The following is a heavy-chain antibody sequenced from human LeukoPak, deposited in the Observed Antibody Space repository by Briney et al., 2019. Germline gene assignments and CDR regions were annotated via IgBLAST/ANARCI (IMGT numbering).Heavy chain of an antibody. J-gene: IGHJ1*01. V-gene: IGHV1-2*02. Sequence: EASVKVSCKASGYTFTGYYMHWVRQAPGQGLEWMGWINPNSGGANYAQKFQGRVTMTRDTSISTAYMELSRLRSDDTAVYYCARGSVITMSAEYFQHWGQGTLVTVSS. CDR3: ARGSVITMSAEYFQH. CDR2: INPNSGGA. CDR1: GYTFTGYY. D-gene: IGHD3-10*02.